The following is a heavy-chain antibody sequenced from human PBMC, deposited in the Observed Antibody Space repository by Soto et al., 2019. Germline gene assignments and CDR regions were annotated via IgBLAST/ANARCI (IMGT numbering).Heavy chain of an antibody. CDR3: ATSIAAAGPYYYYGMDV. V-gene: IGHV4-59*01. D-gene: IGHD6-13*01. CDR1: GGSISSYY. CDR2: IYYSGST. J-gene: IGHJ6*02. Sequence: NPSETLSLTCTVSGGSISSYYWSWIRQPPGKGLEWIGYIYYSGSTNYNPSLKSRVTISVDTSKNQFSLKLSSVTAADTAVYYCATSIAAAGPYYYYGMDVWGQGTTVTVSS.